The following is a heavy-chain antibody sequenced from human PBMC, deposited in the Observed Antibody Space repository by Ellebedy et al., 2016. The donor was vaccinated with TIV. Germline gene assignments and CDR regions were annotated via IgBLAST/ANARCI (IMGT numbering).Heavy chain of an antibody. J-gene: IGHJ6*02. CDR2: IYPGDSDT. D-gene: IGHD2-15*01. CDR1: GYSFTSYW. Sequence: KVSXXGSGYSFTSYWIGWVRQMPGKGLEWMGIIYPGDSDTRYSPSFQGQVTISADKSISTAYLQWSSLKASDTAMYYCARHCSGGSCYYGMDVWGQGTTVTVSS. V-gene: IGHV5-51*01. CDR3: ARHCSGGSCYYGMDV.